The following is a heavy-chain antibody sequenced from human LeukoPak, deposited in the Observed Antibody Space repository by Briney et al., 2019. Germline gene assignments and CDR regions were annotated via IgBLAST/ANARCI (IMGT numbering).Heavy chain of an antibody. J-gene: IGHJ6*02. Sequence: ASVKVSCKASGGTFSSYAISWVRQAPGQGLEWMGRIIPILGIANYAQKFQGRVTITADKSTSTAYMELSSLRSEDTAVYYCARWSQQTYGMDVWGQGTTVTVSS. D-gene: IGHD6-13*01. CDR2: IIPILGIA. CDR1: GGTFSSYA. CDR3: ARWSQQTYGMDV. V-gene: IGHV1-69*04.